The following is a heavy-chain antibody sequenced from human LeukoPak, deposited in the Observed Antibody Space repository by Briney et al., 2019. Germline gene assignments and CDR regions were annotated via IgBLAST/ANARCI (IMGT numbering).Heavy chain of an antibody. CDR3: ACITMVRGVIAFDY. Sequence: GASVKVSCKASGYTFTGYYMHWVRQAPGQGLEWMGWINPNSGGTNYAQKFQGRVTMTRDTSISTAYMELSRLRSDDTAVYYCACITMVRGVIAFDYWGQGTLVTVSS. CDR2: INPNSGGT. D-gene: IGHD3-10*01. V-gene: IGHV1-2*02. CDR1: GYTFTGYY. J-gene: IGHJ4*02.